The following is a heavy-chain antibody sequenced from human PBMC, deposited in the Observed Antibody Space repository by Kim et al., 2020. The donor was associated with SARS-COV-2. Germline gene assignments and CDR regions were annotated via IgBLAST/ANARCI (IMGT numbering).Heavy chain of an antibody. D-gene: IGHD3-10*01. V-gene: IGHV4-31*02. CDR3: ARGVVRGVFTWFDP. J-gene: IGHJ5*02. Sequence: NPSLKSRVTKSVATSTNQFSLKLRSVTAADTAVYYCARGVVRGVFTWFDPWGQGTLVTVSS.